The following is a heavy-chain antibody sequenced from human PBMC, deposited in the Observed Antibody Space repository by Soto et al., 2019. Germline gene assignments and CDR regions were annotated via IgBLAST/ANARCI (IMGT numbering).Heavy chain of an antibody. V-gene: IGHV4-30-2*06. CDR2: SYHSGSI. J-gene: IGHJ5*02. CDR1: GGSLTSAGNA. Sequence: TLSLPCTVAGGSLTSAGNAWGWVRQSPGKGLEWMWYSYHSGSIYYNPSLQSRLTISVDRYKAQFYLTLTSVTAADRAVYCCARARYYDWCFYLWGRGTPGTVSS. D-gene: IGHD3-9*01. CDR3: ARARYYDWCFYL.